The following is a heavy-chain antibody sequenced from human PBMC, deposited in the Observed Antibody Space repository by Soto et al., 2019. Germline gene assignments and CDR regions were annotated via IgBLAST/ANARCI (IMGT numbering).Heavy chain of an antibody. D-gene: IGHD3-22*01. J-gene: IGHJ2*01. CDR2: IYYSGST. V-gene: IGHV4-59*01. CDR1: GGSISSYY. Sequence: PSETLSLTCTVSGGSISSYYWSWIRQPPGKGLEWIGYIYYSGSTNYNPSLKSRVTISVDTSKNQFSLKLSSVTAADTAVYYCARXLDYYDSSGRRIWYFDLWGRGTLVTVSS. CDR3: ARXLDYYDSSGRRIWYFDL.